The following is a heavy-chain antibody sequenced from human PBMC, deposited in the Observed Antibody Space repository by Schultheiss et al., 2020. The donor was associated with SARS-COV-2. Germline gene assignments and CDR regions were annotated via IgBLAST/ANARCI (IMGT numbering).Heavy chain of an antibody. V-gene: IGHV4-59*06. J-gene: IGHJ5*02. CDR1: GGSISSYY. CDR3: ARWGCSSTSCQNWFDP. Sequence: SETLSLTCTVSGGSISSYYWSWIRQPPGKGLEWIGYIYYSGSTYYNPSLKSRVTISVDTSKNQFSLKLSSVTAADTAVYYCARWGCSSTSCQNWFDPWGQGTLVTVSS. CDR2: IYYSGST. D-gene: IGHD2-2*01.